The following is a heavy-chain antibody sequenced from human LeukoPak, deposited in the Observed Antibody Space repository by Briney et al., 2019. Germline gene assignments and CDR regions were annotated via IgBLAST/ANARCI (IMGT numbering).Heavy chain of an antibody. J-gene: IGHJ4*02. CDR2: ISYDGSDK. Sequence: PGRSLRLSCAASGFTFSSYGMHWVRQAPGKGLEWVAVISYDGSDKHYADSVKGRFTISRDNSKNTLYLQMNSLRAEDTAVYYCAKEALDYYDSSGYYDYWGQGTLVTVSS. CDR1: GFTFSSYG. V-gene: IGHV3-30*18. CDR3: AKEALDYYDSSGYYDY. D-gene: IGHD3-22*01.